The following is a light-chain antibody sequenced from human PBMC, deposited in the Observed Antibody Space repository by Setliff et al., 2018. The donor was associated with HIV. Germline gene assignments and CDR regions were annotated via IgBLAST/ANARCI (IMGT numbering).Light chain of an antibody. CDR3: CSNAARPTFYV. CDR2: DVT. V-gene: IGLV2-11*01. CDR1: SSDFGAYDY. J-gene: IGLJ1*01. Sequence: QSALTQPRSVSGSPGQSVTISCTGTSSDFGAYDYVSWYQQHPGKAPKLIIFDVTERPSGVPDRFSGSKSGNTASLTISGLQAEDEADYYCCSNAARPTFYVFGSGTKGTVL.